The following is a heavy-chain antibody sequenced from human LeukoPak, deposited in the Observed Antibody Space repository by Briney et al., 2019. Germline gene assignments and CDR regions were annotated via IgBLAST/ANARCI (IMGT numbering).Heavy chain of an antibody. CDR1: GYTLTELS. D-gene: IGHD5-12*01. J-gene: IGHJ6*03. V-gene: IGHV1-24*01. Sequence: ASVKVSCKVSGYTLTELSMHWVRQAPGKGLEWMGGFDPEDGETIYAQKFQGRVTMTEDTSTDTAYMELSSLRSEDTAVYYCAKTPRMGYPYYYMDVWGKGTTVTVSS. CDR2: FDPEDGET. CDR3: AKTPRMGYPYYYMDV.